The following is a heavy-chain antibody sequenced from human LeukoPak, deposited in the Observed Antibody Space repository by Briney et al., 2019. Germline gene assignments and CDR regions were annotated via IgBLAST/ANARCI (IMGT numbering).Heavy chain of an antibody. CDR2: ISSSSSYI. D-gene: IGHD3-10*01. V-gene: IGHV3-21*01. Sequence: GGSLRLSCAASGFTFSSYSMNWVRQAPGKGLEWVSSISSSSSYIYYADSVKGRFTISGDNAKNSLYLQMNSLRAEDTAVYYCARDQGWAYYGSGSYFYFDYWGQGTLVTVSS. CDR3: ARDQGWAYYGSGSYFYFDY. J-gene: IGHJ4*02. CDR1: GFTFSSYS.